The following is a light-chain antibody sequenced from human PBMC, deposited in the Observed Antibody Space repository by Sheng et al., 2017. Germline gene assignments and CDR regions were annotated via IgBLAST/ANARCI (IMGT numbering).Light chain of an antibody. CDR2: GAS. Sequence: DIQMTQSPSSLSASVGDRVTITCRASQNISVYLNWYQQRPGKAPKRLIYGASSLQSGVPSRFSGSGSGTEFTLTISSLQPEDFATYYCLQHYDFPWTFGQGTRVEIK. V-gene: IGKV1-17*01. J-gene: IGKJ1*01. CDR1: QNISVY. CDR3: LQHYDFPWT.